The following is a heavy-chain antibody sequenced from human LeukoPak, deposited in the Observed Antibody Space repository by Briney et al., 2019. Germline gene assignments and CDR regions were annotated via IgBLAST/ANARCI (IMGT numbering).Heavy chain of an antibody. Sequence: PGGSLRLSCAVSGLTFSSYSMNWVRQAPGKGLDWVSGISGSGGTTYYADSVKGRFTISKDNSKNTVYLQMNSLRAEDTAVYYCANLEITMIRGHWGQGTLVTVSS. J-gene: IGHJ4*02. V-gene: IGHV3-23*01. D-gene: IGHD3-10*01. CDR2: ISGSGGTT. CDR1: GLTFSSYS. CDR3: ANLEITMIRGH.